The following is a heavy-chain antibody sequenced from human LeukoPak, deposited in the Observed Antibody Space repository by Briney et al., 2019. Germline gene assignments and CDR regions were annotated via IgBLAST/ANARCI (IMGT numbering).Heavy chain of an antibody. CDR1: GYTFAGYY. CDR2: INPNSGGT. Sequence: SVKVSCRAYGYTFAGYYMHWVRPAPGQGLEWMGRINPNSGGTNYAQKFQGRVTMTRDTSISTAYMELSRLRSDDTAVYYCARGSHYYGSGSYYNVDWFDPWGQGTLVTVSS. V-gene: IGHV1-2*06. D-gene: IGHD3-10*01. CDR3: ARGSHYYGSGSYYNVDWFDP. J-gene: IGHJ5*02.